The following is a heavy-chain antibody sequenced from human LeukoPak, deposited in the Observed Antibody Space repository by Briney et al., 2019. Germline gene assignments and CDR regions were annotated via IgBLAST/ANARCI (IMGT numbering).Heavy chain of an antibody. D-gene: IGHD3-22*01. J-gene: IGHJ4*02. CDR2: IIPIFGTA. CDR3: ARHTDYDSSAHHDSSGYQFDY. Sequence: GASVKVSCKASGGTFSSYAISWVRQAPGQGLEWMGGIIPIFGTANYAQKFQGRVTITADESTSTAYMELSSLRSEDTAVYYCARHTDYDSSAHHDSSGYQFDYWGQGTLVTVSS. V-gene: IGHV1-69*01. CDR1: GGTFSSYA.